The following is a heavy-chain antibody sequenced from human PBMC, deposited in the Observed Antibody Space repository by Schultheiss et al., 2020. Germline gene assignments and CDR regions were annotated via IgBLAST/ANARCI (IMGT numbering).Heavy chain of an antibody. CDR1: GGSISSGGYY. V-gene: IGHV4-31*03. J-gene: IGHJ4*02. CDR3: ARGGIAAAGTPFDY. CDR2: IYYSGST. D-gene: IGHD6-13*01. Sequence: SETLSLTCTVSGGSISSGGYYWSWNRQHPGKGLEWNGYIYYSGSTYYNPSLKSRVTISVDTSKNQFSLKLSSVTAADTAVYYCARGGIAAAGTPFDYWGQGTLVTVSS.